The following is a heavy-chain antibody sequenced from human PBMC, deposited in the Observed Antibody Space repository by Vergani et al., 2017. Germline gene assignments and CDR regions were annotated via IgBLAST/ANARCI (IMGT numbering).Heavy chain of an antibody. D-gene: IGHD2-2*01. CDR3: ARGGGYCSSTSCYPTAFDI. J-gene: IGHJ3*02. CDR2: IYYSGST. Sequence: QVQLQESGPGLVKPSETLSLTCTVSGGSISSYYWSWIRQPPGKGLEWIGYIYYSGSTYYNPSLKSRVTISVDTSKNQFSLKLSSVTAADTAVYYCARGGGYCSSTSCYPTAFDIWGQGTMVTVSS. CDR1: GGSISSYY. V-gene: IGHV4-59*06.